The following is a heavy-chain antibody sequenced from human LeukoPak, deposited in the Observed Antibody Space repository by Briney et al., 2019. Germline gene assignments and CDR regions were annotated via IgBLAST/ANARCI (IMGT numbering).Heavy chain of an antibody. CDR1: GGSISSGDYY. CDR2: IYYSGST. CDR3: ARRSGTYHAFDI. V-gene: IGHV4-30-4*01. D-gene: IGHD1-26*01. Sequence: SETLSLTCTVSGGSISSGDYYWSWIRQPPGKGLEWIGYIYYSGSTYYNPSLKSRVTISVDTSKNQFSLKLSSVTAADTAVYYCARRSGTYHAFDIWGQGTMVTVSS. J-gene: IGHJ3*02.